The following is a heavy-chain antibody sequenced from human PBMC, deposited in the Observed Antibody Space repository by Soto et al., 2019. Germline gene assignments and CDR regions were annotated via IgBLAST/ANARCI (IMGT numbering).Heavy chain of an antibody. D-gene: IGHD3-10*01. CDR3: LYESKAFSAWR. CDR2: SIGRGGGET. CDR1: GLTFIDAW. Sequence: EVQVAESEGGLVEPGGSLRLSCEVSGLTFIDAWMNWVRQAPGKGLEWVGRSIGRGGGETYGAPVKGRFSISRDDPKNTLFLQMNSLKVEDTAVYYCLYESKAFSAWRWGQGTLVTVSS. J-gene: IGHJ4*02. V-gene: IGHV3-15*07.